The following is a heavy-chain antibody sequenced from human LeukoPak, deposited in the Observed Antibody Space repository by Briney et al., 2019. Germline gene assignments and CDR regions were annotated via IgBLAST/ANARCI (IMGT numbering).Heavy chain of an antibody. D-gene: IGHD6-6*01. Sequence: GGSLRLSCAASGFTFSSYGMHWVRQAPGKGLEWVAVISYDGSNKYYADSVKGRFTISRDNAKNSLYLQMNSLRAEDTAVYYCARDLSPLVRFSFDYWGQGTLVTVSS. V-gene: IGHV3-30*03. CDR3: ARDLSPLVRFSFDY. J-gene: IGHJ4*02. CDR1: GFTFSSYG. CDR2: ISYDGSNK.